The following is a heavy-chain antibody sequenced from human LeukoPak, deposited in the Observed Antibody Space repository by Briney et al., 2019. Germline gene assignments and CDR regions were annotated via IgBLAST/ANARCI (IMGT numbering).Heavy chain of an antibody. D-gene: IGHD2-2*02. CDR1: GFTFSDYY. V-gene: IGHV3-11*01. Sequence: GGSLRLSCAASGFTFSDYYMSWIRQAPGKGLEWVSYISSSGSTIYYADSVKGRFTISRDNAKNSLYLQMNSLRAEDTAVYYCARDRYCRSTSCYNSFNYWGQGTLVTVSS. J-gene: IGHJ4*02. CDR3: ARDRYCRSTSCYNSFNY. CDR2: ISSSGSTI.